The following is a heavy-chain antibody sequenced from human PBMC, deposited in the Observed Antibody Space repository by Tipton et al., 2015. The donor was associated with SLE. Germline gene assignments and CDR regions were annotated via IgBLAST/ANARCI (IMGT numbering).Heavy chain of an antibody. V-gene: IGHV4-34*01. J-gene: IGHJ4*02. CDR1: GGSFSGYY. CDR3: ARTSYGSGSYQH. CDR2: INHSGST. Sequence: TLSLTCTVYGGSFSGYYWTWIRQPPGKGLEWIGEINHSGSTNYNPSLKSRVTISVDTSKNQLSLKLSSVTAADTAVYYCARTSYGSGSYQHWGQGNLVIVSS. D-gene: IGHD3-10*01.